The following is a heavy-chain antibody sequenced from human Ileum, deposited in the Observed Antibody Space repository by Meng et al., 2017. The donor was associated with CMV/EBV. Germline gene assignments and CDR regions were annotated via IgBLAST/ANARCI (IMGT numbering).Heavy chain of an antibody. CDR1: GFTFNNYW. Sequence: GESLKISCAASGFTFNNYWMNWIRQAPGKGLEWVAKISPDGSERYYVDSVKGRFTISRDNAKNSLYLQMNSLRAEDTAVYYCARGLIAVAGPDYWGQGTLVTVSS. D-gene: IGHD6-19*01. V-gene: IGHV3-7*01. CDR2: ISPDGSER. J-gene: IGHJ4*02. CDR3: ARGLIAVAGPDY.